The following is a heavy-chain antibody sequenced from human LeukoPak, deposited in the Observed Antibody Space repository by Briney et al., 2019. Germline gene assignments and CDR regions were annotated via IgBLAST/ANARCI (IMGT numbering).Heavy chain of an antibody. D-gene: IGHD3-10*01. CDR3: ARGARSGILWFGEYLDY. CDR1: GYTFTSYY. V-gene: IGHV1-46*01. J-gene: IGHJ4*02. Sequence: ASVKVSCKASGYTFTSYYMHWVRQAPGQGLEWMGIINPSGGSTSYAQKFQGRVTITADKSTSTAYMELSSLRSEDTAVYYCARGARSGILWFGEYLDYWGQGTLVTVSS. CDR2: INPSGGST.